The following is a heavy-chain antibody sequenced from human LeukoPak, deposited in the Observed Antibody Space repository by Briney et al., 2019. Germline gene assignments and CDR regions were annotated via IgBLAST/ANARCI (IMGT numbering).Heavy chain of an antibody. CDR2: ISDSGYST. CDR3: AKSPGTTVTTTPLDY. D-gene: IGHD4-17*01. Sequence: PGGSLRLSCAASGFSFSIYAMSWVRQAPGKGLEWVSVISDSGYSTYYADSVKGRFTILRDNSKNTPYLQMNSLRAEDTAVYYCAKSPGTTVTTTPLDYWGQGTLVTVSS. V-gene: IGHV3-23*01. J-gene: IGHJ4*02. CDR1: GFSFSIYA.